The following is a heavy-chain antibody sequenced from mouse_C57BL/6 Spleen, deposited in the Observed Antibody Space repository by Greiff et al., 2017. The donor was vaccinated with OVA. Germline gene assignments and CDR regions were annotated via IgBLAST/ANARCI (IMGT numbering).Heavy chain of an antibody. CDR2: IYPSDSET. D-gene: IGHD1-1*01. Sequence: QVQLQQSGAELVRPGSSVKLSCKASGYTFTSYWMDWVKQRPGQGLEWIGNIYPSDSETHYNQKFKDKATLTVDKSSSTAYMQLSSLTSEDSAVYYCARDYYGSSRYAMDYWGQGTSVTVSS. V-gene: IGHV1-61*01. J-gene: IGHJ4*01. CDR3: ARDYYGSSRYAMDY. CDR1: GYTFTSYW.